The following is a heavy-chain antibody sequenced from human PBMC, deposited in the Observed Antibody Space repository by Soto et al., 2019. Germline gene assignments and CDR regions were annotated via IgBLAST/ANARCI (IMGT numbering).Heavy chain of an antibody. CDR3: AKVLSKNYYYPFDF. CDR1: GFTFSDHW. Sequence: GVLRLSCACSGFTFSDHWMHWVLQGPGKGLEWVSRINRDGSTTTYADSVKGRFTISRDNAKKTLFLQLNRLSAEDTATYYCAKVLSKNYYYPFDFWGQGTQVTVSS. J-gene: IGHJ4*02. CDR2: INRDGSTT. V-gene: IGHV3-74*01. D-gene: IGHD3-10*01.